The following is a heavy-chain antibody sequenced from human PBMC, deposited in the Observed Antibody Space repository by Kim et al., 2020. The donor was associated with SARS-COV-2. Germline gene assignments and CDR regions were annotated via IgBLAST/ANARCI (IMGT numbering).Heavy chain of an antibody. CDR2: FDPEDGET. V-gene: IGHV1-24*01. D-gene: IGHD3-22*01. Sequence: SVKVSCKVSGYTLTELSMHWVRQAPGKGLEWMGGFDPEDGETIYAQKFQGRVTMTEDTSTDTAYMELSSLRSEDTAVYYCATGDYYYDSSGTFYYYYGMDVWGQGTTVTVSS. J-gene: IGHJ6*02. CDR3: ATGDYYYDSSGTFYYYYGMDV. CDR1: GYTLTELS.